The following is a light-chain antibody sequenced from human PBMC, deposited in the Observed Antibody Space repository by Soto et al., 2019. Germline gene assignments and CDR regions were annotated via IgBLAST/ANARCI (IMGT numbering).Light chain of an antibody. CDR3: QQSYSTPWT. CDR2: DAS. J-gene: IGKJ1*01. V-gene: IGKV1-39*01. Sequence: DIQMTQSPSTLSASVGDRVTITCRASQTINNKLAWYQQKPGEAPILLIYDASTLQSGVPSRFSGAVSGTDFTLTITNLQPEDFATYFCQQSYSTPWTFGLGTKVDI. CDR1: QTINNK.